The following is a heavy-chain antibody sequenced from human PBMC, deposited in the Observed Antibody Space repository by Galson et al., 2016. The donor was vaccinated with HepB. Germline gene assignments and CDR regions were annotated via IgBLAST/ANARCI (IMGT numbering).Heavy chain of an antibody. J-gene: IGHJ4*02. CDR1: GGTFRNYR. Sequence: SVTVSCKASGGTFRNYRIDWVRQAPGQGLEWMGGIIPMSGTPNYAQKFQVRVAFTADESTSTAYMEVSSLRFEDTAVYYCARGGPSNQALLFPEPLRTWGQGTLVTVSS. CDR3: ARGGPSNQALLFPEPLRT. V-gene: IGHV1-69*13. D-gene: IGHD1-14*01. CDR2: IIPMSGTP.